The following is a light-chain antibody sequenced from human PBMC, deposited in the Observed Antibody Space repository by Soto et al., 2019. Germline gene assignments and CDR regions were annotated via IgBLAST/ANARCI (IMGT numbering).Light chain of an antibody. CDR2: EVS. CDR1: NSDVGGYNY. V-gene: IGLV2-14*01. Sequence: QSVLTQPASVSGSPGQSITISCTGTNSDVGGYNYVSWYQQHPGKVPKLMIYEVSNRPSGVSNRFSGSKSGNTASLTISGLQAEDEPDYYCSSFTSTSTYVFGTGTKVTVL. J-gene: IGLJ1*01. CDR3: SSFTSTSTYV.